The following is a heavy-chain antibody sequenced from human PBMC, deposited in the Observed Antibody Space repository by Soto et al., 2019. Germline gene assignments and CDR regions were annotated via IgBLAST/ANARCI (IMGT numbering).Heavy chain of an antibody. CDR3: ARGYRQSGYSSSWVFDY. V-gene: IGHV4-31*03. J-gene: IGHJ4*02. CDR2: MYYSGST. D-gene: IGHD6-13*01. Sequence: QVQLRESGPGLVKPSQTLSLTCTVSGVSINSGGYYWNWIRQHPGKGLEWIGYMYYSGSTYYNPFLRSRVIISADTSENHFSLKLSSVTAADTAVYFGARGYRQSGYSSSWVFDYWGQGTLVNVSS. CDR1: GVSINSGGYY.